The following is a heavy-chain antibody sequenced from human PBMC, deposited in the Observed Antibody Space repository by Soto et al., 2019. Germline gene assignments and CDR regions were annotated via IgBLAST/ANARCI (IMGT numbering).Heavy chain of an antibody. D-gene: IGHD4-4*01. CDR3: AKDSNKYSSSLRGRYFDY. Sequence: EVQLLESGGGLVQRGGSLRLFCAASGFPFSSYVMSWVRQAPGKGLEWGSGISGGGSNTFYADSVKGRFTISRDNSKNTLLLQMNSLGAEDTAVYYCAKDSNKYSSSLRGRYFDYWGQGIGVTVSS. J-gene: IGHJ4*02. CDR1: GFPFSSYV. CDR2: ISGGGSNT. V-gene: IGHV3-23*01.